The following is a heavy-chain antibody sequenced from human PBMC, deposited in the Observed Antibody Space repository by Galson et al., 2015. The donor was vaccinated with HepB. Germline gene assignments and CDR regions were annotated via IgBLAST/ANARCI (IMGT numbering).Heavy chain of an antibody. V-gene: IGHV1-69*13. CDR2: IIPMFGTA. CDR1: GGSIRSCA. J-gene: IGHJ4*02. CDR3: ARLRFYDSNDYYGDTTFDN. Sequence: SVKVSCKASGGSIRSCAISWVRQAPGQGLEWMGGIIPMFGTANYAQKFQGRVTITADESTRTAYMELSSLRSEDTAVCYCARLRFYDSNDYYGDTTFDNWGQGTLVSVSS. D-gene: IGHD3-22*01.